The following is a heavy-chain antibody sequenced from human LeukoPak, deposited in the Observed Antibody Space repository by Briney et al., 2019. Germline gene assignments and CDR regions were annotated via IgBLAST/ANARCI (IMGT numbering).Heavy chain of an antibody. CDR2: MNPNSGNT. CDR3: ASDPTVPDAFNI. Sequence: ASVKVSCKASGYSFISHGISWVRQATGQGLEWMGWMNPNSGNTGYAQKFQGRVTITRNTSISTAYTELSSLRSEDTAVYYCASDPTVPDAFNIWGQGTMVTVSS. D-gene: IGHD4-17*01. CDR1: GYSFISHG. J-gene: IGHJ3*02. V-gene: IGHV1-8*03.